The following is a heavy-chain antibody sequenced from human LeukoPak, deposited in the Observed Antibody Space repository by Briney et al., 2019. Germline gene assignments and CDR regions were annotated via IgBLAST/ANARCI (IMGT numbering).Heavy chain of an antibody. Sequence: GGSPRLSCLASGFTFSNYSIHRVRQAPGEGVVWVSRIRGDGIVTNYADSVEGRFTVSRDNAKNTVHLQMNSLRDDDTAVYYCARASPADFNLWGRGTLVTVSS. CDR3: ARASPADFNL. CDR1: GFTFSNYS. J-gene: IGHJ2*01. CDR2: IRGDGIVT. V-gene: IGHV3-74*01.